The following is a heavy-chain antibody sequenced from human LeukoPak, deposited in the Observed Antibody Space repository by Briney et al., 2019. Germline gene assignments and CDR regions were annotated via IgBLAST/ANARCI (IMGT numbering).Heavy chain of an antibody. Sequence: PSETLSLTCTVSGGSISSSSYYWGWIRQPPGKGLEWIGSIYYSGSTYYNPSLKSRVTISVDTSKNQFSLKLSSVTAADTAVYYCARISVGAAGNNWFDPWGQGTLVTVCS. CDR2: IYYSGST. D-gene: IGHD6-13*01. V-gene: IGHV4-39*01. J-gene: IGHJ5*02. CDR1: GGSISSSSYY. CDR3: ARISVGAAGNNWFDP.